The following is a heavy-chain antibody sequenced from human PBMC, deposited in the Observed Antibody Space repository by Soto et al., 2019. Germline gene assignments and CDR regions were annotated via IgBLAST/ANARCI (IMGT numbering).Heavy chain of an antibody. CDR2: IIPILGTA. CDR3: ARDPDGEYFSH. Sequence: SVKVSCKASGGTFSSYAISWVRQAPGQGLEWMGGIIPILGTANYAQKFQGRVTITADESTSTAYMELSSLRSEDTAVYYCARDPDGEYFSHWGQGILVTVSS. CDR1: GGTFSSYA. J-gene: IGHJ1*01. V-gene: IGHV1-69*13.